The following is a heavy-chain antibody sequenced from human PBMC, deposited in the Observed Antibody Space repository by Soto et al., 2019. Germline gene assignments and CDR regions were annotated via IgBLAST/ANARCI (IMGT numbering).Heavy chain of an antibody. D-gene: IGHD3-3*01. CDR2: IDWDDDK. J-gene: IGHJ4*02. Sequence: QITLNESGPTQVKPRQTLTLTCTFSGFSLTTSGVGVGWIRQSPGKAPEWLALIDWDDDKRYSPSLKSRLTITKDTSKNQVVLIMADLDPADTATYYCAHRVLRTVFGLVTTTAIYFDFWGQGTPVAVSS. CDR3: AHRVLRTVFGLVTTTAIYFDF. V-gene: IGHV2-5*02. CDR1: GFSLTTSGVG.